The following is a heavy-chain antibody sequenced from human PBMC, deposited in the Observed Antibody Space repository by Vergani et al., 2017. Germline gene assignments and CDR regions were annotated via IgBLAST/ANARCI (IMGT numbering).Heavy chain of an antibody. Sequence: QVQLQQWGAGLLKPSETLSLTCAVYGGSISSGGYYWSWIRQHPGKGLEWIGYIYYSGSTYYNPSLKSRVTISVDTSKNQFSLKLSSVTAADTAVYYCASSRVGGGDPRVWFDPWGQGTLVTVSS. CDR3: ASSRVGGGDPRVWFDP. J-gene: IGHJ5*02. D-gene: IGHD2-21*02. V-gene: IGHV4-31*11. CDR2: IYYSGST. CDR1: GGSISSGGYY.